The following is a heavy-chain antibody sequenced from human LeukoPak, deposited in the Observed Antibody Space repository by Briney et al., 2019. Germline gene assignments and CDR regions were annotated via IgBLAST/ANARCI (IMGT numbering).Heavy chain of an antibody. J-gene: IGHJ5*02. V-gene: IGHV3-48*04. CDR3: ARGRIAARGWFDP. CDR2: ITSGSATI. CDR1: GFTFNNYN. Sequence: GGSLRLSCAASGFTFNNYNMNWVRQAPGKGLEWVSYITSGSATIYYTDSVKGRFTISRDNAQKSVYLQMDSLRAEDTAVYYCARGRIAARGWFDPWGQGTLVTVSS. D-gene: IGHD6-6*01.